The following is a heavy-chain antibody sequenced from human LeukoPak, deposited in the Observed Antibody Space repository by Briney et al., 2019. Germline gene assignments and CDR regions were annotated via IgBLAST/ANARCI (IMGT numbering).Heavy chain of an antibody. Sequence: GASVKVSCKASGGTFSSYAISWVRQAPGQGLEWMGGIIPIFGTANYAQKFQGRVTITADESTSTAYMELSSLRSEDTAVYYCARAEGQLWLGERGYYFDYWGQGTLVTVSS. J-gene: IGHJ4*02. V-gene: IGHV1-69*13. CDR1: GGTFSSYA. D-gene: IGHD5-18*01. CDR2: IIPIFGTA. CDR3: ARAEGQLWLGERGYYFDY.